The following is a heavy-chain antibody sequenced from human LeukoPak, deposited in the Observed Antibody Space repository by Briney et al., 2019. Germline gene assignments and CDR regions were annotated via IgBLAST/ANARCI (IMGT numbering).Heavy chain of an antibody. V-gene: IGHV1-69*13. D-gene: IGHD1-26*01. CDR2: IIPIFGTA. Sequence: GASVKVSCKASGGTFSSYAISWVRQAPGQGLEWMGGIIPIFGTANYAQKFQGRVTITADESTSTAYMELSSLRSEDTAVYYCARGYSGSYYTPSDYYYGMDVWDQGTTVTVSS. CDR1: GGTFSSYA. J-gene: IGHJ6*02. CDR3: ARGYSGSYYTPSDYYYGMDV.